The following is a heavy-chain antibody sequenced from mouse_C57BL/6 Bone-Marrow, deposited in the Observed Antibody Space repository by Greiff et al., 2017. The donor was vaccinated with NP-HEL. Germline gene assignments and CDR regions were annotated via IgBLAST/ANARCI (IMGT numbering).Heavy chain of an antibody. CDR3: TSTLYYGTHYAMDY. CDR1: GFNIKDDY. J-gene: IGHJ4*01. Sequence: EVQLQQSGAELVRPGASVKLSCTASGFNIKDDYMHWVKQRPEQGLEWIGWIDPENGDTEYASKFQGKATITADTSSNTAYLQLSSLTSEDTAVYYCTSTLYYGTHYAMDYWGQGTSVTVSS. CDR2: IDPENGDT. V-gene: IGHV14-4*01. D-gene: IGHD2-1*01.